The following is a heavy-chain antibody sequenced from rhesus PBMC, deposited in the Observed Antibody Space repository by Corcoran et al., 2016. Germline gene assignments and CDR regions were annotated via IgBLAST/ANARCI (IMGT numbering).Heavy chain of an antibody. J-gene: IGHJ5-2*02. V-gene: IGHV4-160*01. CDR1: GGSVSGYW. CDR2: IRSGGST. D-gene: IGHD2-15*01. Sequence: QVQLQQWGEGLVKPSETLSLTCAVYGGSVSGYWWGWIRQPPGKGLGWIGRIRSGGSTNYNPSLKSRVTISIDTSKNQFSLKLSSVTAADTAVYYCARLGCSSTYCSSNSLDVWGRGVLVTVSS. CDR3: ARLGCSSTYCSSNSLDV.